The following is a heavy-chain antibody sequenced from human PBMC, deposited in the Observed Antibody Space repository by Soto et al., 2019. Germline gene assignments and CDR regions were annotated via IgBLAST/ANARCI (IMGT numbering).Heavy chain of an antibody. CDR2: IYYSGST. D-gene: IGHD3-3*01. V-gene: IGHV4-59*01. CDR3: ARAQTHDFWSGYYSPYYYYYGMDV. J-gene: IGHJ6*02. CDR1: GGSISSYY. Sequence: PSETLSLTCTVSGGSISSYYWSWIRQPPGTGLEWIGYIYYSGSTNYNPSLKSRVTISVDTSKNQFSLKLSSVTAADTAVYYCARAQTHDFWSGYYSPYYYYYGMDVWGQGTTVTVSS.